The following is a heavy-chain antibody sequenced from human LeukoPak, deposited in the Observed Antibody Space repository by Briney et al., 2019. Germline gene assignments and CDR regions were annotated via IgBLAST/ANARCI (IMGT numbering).Heavy chain of an antibody. J-gene: IGHJ5*02. CDR1: GFTFSRYG. Sequence: GGSLRLSCAASGFTFSRYGMSWVRQAPGKGLEWVAAISGGGDTTYYADSVKGRFTISRDNSKNTLYLQMNSLRVEDTAVYYCAKDRAGTTGRDWLDPWGQGTLVTVSS. D-gene: IGHD1-1*01. CDR3: AKDRAGTTGRDWLDP. V-gene: IGHV3-23*01. CDR2: ISGGGDTT.